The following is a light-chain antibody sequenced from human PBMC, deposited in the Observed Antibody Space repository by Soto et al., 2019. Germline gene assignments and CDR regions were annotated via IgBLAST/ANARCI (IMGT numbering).Light chain of an antibody. Sequence: QSVLTQPASVSGSPGQSITISCTGTSSDVGGYNYVSWYQQHPGKAPKLMIYDVSNRPSGVSNRFSGSKSGNTASLTISGLQPEDEADYYCSSYAGSNSLLFGTGTKVTVL. J-gene: IGLJ1*01. CDR3: SSYAGSNSLL. CDR1: SSDVGGYNY. V-gene: IGLV2-14*01. CDR2: DVS.